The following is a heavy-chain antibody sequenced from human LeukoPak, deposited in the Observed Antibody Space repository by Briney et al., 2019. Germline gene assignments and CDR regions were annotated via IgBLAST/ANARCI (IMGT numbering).Heavy chain of an antibody. D-gene: IGHD4-17*01. CDR2: INSDGSST. CDR3: AKGGATVIDY. J-gene: IGHJ4*02. CDR1: GFTFSNYW. V-gene: IGHV3-74*01. Sequence: GGSLRLSCAASGFTFSNYWMHWVRHAPGKGLVWVSRINSDGSSTTSADSVKGRFTISRDNAKNTLYLQMNSLRAEDTAVYYCAKGGATVIDYWGQGTLVTVSS.